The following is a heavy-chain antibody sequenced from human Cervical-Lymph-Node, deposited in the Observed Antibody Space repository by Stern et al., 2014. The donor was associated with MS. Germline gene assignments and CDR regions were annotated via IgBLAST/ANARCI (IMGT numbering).Heavy chain of an antibody. CDR3: ARGQQWLVEGRYYYYYGMDV. D-gene: IGHD6-19*01. Sequence: MQLVESGAEVKKPGASVKVSGKASGYTFTGYYMHWVRQAPGQGLEWMGWINPNSGGTNYAQKFQGWVTMTRDTSISTAYMELSRLRSDDTAVYYCARGQQWLVEGRYYYYYGMDVWGQGTTVTVSS. V-gene: IGHV1-2*04. CDR2: INPNSGGT. J-gene: IGHJ6*02. CDR1: GYTFTGYY.